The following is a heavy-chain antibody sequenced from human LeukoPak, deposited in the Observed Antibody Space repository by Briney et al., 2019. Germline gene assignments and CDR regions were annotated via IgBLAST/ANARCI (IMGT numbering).Heavy chain of an antibody. CDR1: GFTFSNAW. CDR2: IKSKTDGGTT. D-gene: IGHD2-15*01. V-gene: IGHV3-15*01. Sequence: GGSLRLSCAASGFTFSNAWMSWVRQAPGKGLEWVARIKSKTDGGTTDYAAPGKGRFTIARDDSKNTLYLQMNTLKTEDTAVYYCTTASDCSGGTCYFDYWGQGTLVTVSS. CDR3: TTASDCSGGTCYFDY. J-gene: IGHJ4*02.